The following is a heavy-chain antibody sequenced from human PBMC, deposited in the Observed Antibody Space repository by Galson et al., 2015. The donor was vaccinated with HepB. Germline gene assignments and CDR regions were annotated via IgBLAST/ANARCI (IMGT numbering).Heavy chain of an antibody. CDR1: GFIFNKYA. CDR2: ISHDGTFV. J-gene: IGHJ4*02. CDR3: VRDYDYNFDF. Sequence: SLRLSCAASGFIFNKYAMHWVRQAPGNEMMWVSRISHDGTFVPYADSVRGRFTISRDNSKNTLSLQMDSLRADDTGVYYCVRDYDYNFDFWGQGTLVTVSS. D-gene: IGHD4-11*01. V-gene: IGHV3-74*03.